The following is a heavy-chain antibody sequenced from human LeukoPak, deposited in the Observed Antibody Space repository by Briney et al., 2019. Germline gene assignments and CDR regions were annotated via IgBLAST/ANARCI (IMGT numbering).Heavy chain of an antibody. CDR2: IYTSGST. J-gene: IGHJ4*02. Sequence: SETLSLTCTVSGGSISSYYWSWIRQPAGKGLEWIGRIYTSGSTKYNSSLKSRVTMSVDTSKNQFSLKLSSVTAADTAVYYCARGFLGDYYGSGSYDVFDYWGQGTLVTVSS. V-gene: IGHV4-4*07. CDR3: ARGFLGDYYGSGSYDVFDY. CDR1: GGSISSYY. D-gene: IGHD3-10*01.